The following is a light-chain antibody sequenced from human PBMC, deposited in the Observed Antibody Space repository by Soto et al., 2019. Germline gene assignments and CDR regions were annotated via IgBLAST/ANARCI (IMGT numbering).Light chain of an antibody. CDR1: RSISTY. J-gene: IGKJ3*01. CDR3: HQRINWPPFT. CDR2: DAS. V-gene: IGKV3-11*01. Sequence: EIVLTQSPAILSLSPGERATLSCRASRSISTYLAWYQQKPGQAPRLLIYDASRRATAIPDRFSGSGSGTDFTLTISSLEPEDFAVYYCHQRINWPPFTFGPGTKVDFK.